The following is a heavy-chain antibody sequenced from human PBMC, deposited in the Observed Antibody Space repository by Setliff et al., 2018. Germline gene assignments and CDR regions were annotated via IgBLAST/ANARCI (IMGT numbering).Heavy chain of an antibody. Sequence: GEPLKISCKASGYSLPSYWIGWVRQVPGKGLEWMGIIYPGDSHTRYSPSFQGQVTISADKSILTAFLQWTYLKASDSAMYYCARLGRNNSAPPGDYWGQGTLVTVSS. D-gene: IGHD6-25*01. V-gene: IGHV5-51*01. CDR2: IYPGDSHT. J-gene: IGHJ4*02. CDR1: GYSLPSYW. CDR3: ARLGRNNSAPPGDY.